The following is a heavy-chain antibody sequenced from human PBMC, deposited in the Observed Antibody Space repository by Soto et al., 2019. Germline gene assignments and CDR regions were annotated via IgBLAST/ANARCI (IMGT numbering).Heavy chain of an antibody. D-gene: IGHD2-15*01. CDR3: AKDLGYCSGGSCYVSPTYGPENAFDI. CDR2: IYYSGST. V-gene: IGHV4-39*07. J-gene: IGHJ3*02. Sequence: SETLSLTCTVSGGSISSSSYYWGWIRQPPGKGLEWIGSIYYSGSTYYNPSLKSRFTISRDNAKNTLYLQMNSLRAEDTAVYYCAKDLGYCSGGSCYVSPTYGPENAFDIWGQGTMVTVSS. CDR1: GGSISSSSYY.